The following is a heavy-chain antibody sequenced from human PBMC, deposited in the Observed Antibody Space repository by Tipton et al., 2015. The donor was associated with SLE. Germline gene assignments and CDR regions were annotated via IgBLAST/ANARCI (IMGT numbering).Heavy chain of an antibody. V-gene: IGHV4-30-4*01. CDR3: AREERIAAAGRLYYYYAMDV. CDR2: IYGSGST. J-gene: IGHJ6*02. Sequence: TLSLTCTVSGDSISSGDDYWSWIRQTPGKGLEWIGNIYGSGSTYYNPSLKSRVTISVDTSKNQFSLKLSSVTAADTAVYYCAREERIAAAGRLYYYYAMDVWGQGTTVTVSS. CDR1: GDSISSGDDY. D-gene: IGHD6-13*01.